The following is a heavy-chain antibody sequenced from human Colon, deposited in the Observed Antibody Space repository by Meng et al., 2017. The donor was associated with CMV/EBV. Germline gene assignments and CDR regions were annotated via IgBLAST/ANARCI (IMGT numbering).Heavy chain of an antibody. D-gene: IGHD1-26*01. J-gene: IGHJ5*02. V-gene: IGHV4-34*01. CDR2: IDHVGTT. CDR1: GGSFIGYS. CDR3: ARRSGSYRLTYWFDP. Sequence: SETLSLTCALSGGSFIGYSWSWIRQPPGKGPVWIGDIDHVGTTNYNPSLKNRVTISVDTSKNEFSLSLTSVTATDTAVYYCARRSGSYRLTYWFDPWGQGTLVTVSS.